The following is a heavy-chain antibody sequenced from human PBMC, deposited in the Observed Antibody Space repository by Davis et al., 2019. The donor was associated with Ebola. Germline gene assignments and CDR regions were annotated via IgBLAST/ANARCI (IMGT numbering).Heavy chain of an antibody. D-gene: IGHD6-13*01. CDR1: GYSISSGYY. CDR2: IYHSGST. J-gene: IGHJ6*02. Sequence: PSETLSLTCTVSGYSISSGYYWGWIRQPPGKGLEWIGSIYHSGSTYYNPSLKSRVTISVDTSKNQFSLKLSSVTAADTAVYYCARYWAAAGTVPYYYGMDVWGQGTTVTVSS. CDR3: ARYWAAAGTVPYYYGMDV. V-gene: IGHV4-38-2*02.